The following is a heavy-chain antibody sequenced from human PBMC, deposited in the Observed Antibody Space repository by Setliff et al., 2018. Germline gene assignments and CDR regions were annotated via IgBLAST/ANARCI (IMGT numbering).Heavy chain of an antibody. CDR2: INTENGNP. CDR1: GYKISNYA. J-gene: IGHJ4*02. CDR3: ARDNGDYGRTSFDY. Sequence: ASVKVSCKASGYKISNYAMNWVRQAPGQGLEWLGWINTENGNPTYAQDFAGRFVFSLDTTVNTAFLQIRTLKAEDTAVYYCARDNGDYGRTSFDYWGQGALVTVSS. D-gene: IGHD4-17*01. V-gene: IGHV7-4-1*01.